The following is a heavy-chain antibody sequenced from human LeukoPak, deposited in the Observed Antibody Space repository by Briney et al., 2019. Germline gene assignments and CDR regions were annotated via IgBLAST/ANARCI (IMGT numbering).Heavy chain of an antibody. CDR3: ARLGPTYCGGDCYSSYYGMDV. Sequence: PSQTLSLTCTVSGGSISSGGYYWSWIRQHPGKGLEWIGYIYYSGSTYYNPSLKSRVTISVDTSKNQFSLKLSSVTAADTAVYYCARLGPTYCGGDCYSSYYGMDVWGQGTTVTVSS. CDR1: GGSISSGGYY. V-gene: IGHV4-31*03. D-gene: IGHD2-21*02. CDR2: IYYSGST. J-gene: IGHJ6*02.